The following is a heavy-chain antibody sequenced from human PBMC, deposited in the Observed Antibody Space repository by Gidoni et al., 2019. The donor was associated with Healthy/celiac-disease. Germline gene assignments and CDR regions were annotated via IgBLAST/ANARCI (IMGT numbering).Heavy chain of an antibody. J-gene: IGHJ4*02. Sequence: WVSTFSGSGSSTYYADSVKGRFTISRDNSKNTLYLQMNSLRAEDSAVYYCAKHPGQWVPYTDYFDDWGQGTLVTVSS. CDR3: AKHPGQWVPYTDYFDD. CDR2: FSGSGSST. D-gene: IGHD3-16*01. V-gene: IGHV3-23*01.